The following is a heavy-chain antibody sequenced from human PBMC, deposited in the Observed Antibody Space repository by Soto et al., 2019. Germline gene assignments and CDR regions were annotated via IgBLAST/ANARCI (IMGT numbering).Heavy chain of an antibody. CDR1: GYTFTSYY. J-gene: IGHJ6*02. CDR3: ARDLQRRCSGINCDKTGGYYFSGMDV. D-gene: IGHD2-2*02. V-gene: IGHV1-46*01. Sequence: QEHLVQSGTEVKKPGASVKVSCTASGYTFTSYYLHWVRQAPGQGLEWMAMINPSGGTASYAQKFQGRVTMTRDTSTSTVYMELSSLRSEDTAVYYCARDLQRRCSGINCDKTGGYYFSGMDVWGQGTTVTVSS. CDR2: INPSGGTA.